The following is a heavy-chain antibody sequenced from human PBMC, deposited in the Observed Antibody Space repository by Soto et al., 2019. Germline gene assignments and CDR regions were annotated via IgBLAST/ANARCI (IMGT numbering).Heavy chain of an antibody. V-gene: IGHV3-23*01. D-gene: IGHD6-19*01. CDR3: ANSIAVAGNRSDY. Sequence: EVQLLESGGGLVQPGGSLRLSCEVSGFTFSGYAMNWVRQAPGKGLEWVSVISGSGGSTYYADSVKGRFTVSRDNSKNTLYLQMNSLRAEDTAVYYCANSIAVAGNRSDYWGQGTLVTVSS. CDR2: ISGSGGST. J-gene: IGHJ4*02. CDR1: GFTFSGYA.